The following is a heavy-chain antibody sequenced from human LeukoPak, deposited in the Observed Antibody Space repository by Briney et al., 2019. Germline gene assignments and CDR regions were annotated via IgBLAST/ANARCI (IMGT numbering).Heavy chain of an antibody. V-gene: IGHV3-11*05. CDR1: GFTFSDHY. CDR2: ISISSSYT. D-gene: IGHD5-12*01. CDR3: ARGGGYSGYESSFPFDY. J-gene: IGHJ4*02. Sequence: KPGGSLRLSCAASGFTFSDHYMSWIRQAPGKGLEWVSYISISSSYTNYADSVKGRFTISRDNAKNSLYLQMSSLRAEDTAVYYCARGGGYSGYESSFPFDYWGQGTLVTVSS.